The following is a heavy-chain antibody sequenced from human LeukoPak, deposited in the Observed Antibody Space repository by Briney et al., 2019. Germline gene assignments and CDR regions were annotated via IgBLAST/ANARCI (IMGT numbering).Heavy chain of an antibody. CDR2: MNPNSGNT. V-gene: IGHV1-8*01. CDR3: ARIVAARQGYFQH. D-gene: IGHD6-25*01. Sequence: ASVKVSCKASGYTFTSYDISWVRQATGQGLEWMGWMNPNSGNTGYAQKFQGRVTMTRNTSISTAYMELSSLRSEDTAVYYCARIVAARQGYFQHWGQGTLVTVSS. J-gene: IGHJ1*01. CDR1: GYTFTSYD.